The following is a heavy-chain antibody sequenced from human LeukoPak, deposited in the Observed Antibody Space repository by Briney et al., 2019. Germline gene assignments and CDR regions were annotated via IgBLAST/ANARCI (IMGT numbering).Heavy chain of an antibody. Sequence: SETLSLTCSVSGGSISSGDYYWSWIRQHPGKGLEWIGHIYYSGTTYNNPFLESRVTISVDTSKNQFSLKLSSVTAADTAVYYCARYGSNAHDYWGQGTLVTVSS. CDR2: IYYSGTT. D-gene: IGHD4-23*01. J-gene: IGHJ4*02. CDR1: GGSISSGDYY. CDR3: ARYGSNAHDY. V-gene: IGHV4-31*03.